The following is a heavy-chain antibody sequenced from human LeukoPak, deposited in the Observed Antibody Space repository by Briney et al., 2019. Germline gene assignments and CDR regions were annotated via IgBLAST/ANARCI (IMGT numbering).Heavy chain of an antibody. CDR3: AREIAAGLQYNWFDP. V-gene: IGHV4-4*07. CDR1: GGSISSYY. J-gene: IGHJ5*02. Sequence: SETLSLTCTGSGGSISSYYWSWIRQPAGKGLEWIGRIYTSGSTNYNPSLKSRVTMSVDTSKNQFSLKLSSVTAADTAVYYCAREIAAGLQYNWFDPWGQGTLVTVSS. CDR2: IYTSGST. D-gene: IGHD6-13*01.